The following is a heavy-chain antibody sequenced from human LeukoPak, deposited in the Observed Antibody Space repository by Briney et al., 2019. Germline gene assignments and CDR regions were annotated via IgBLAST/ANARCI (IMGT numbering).Heavy chain of an antibody. Sequence: GESLKISCKGSGYRFTSYWIAWVRQMPGKGLEWVGIICPGDSDTRYSPSFQGQVTISADKSISTAYLQWSSLKASDTAMYYCARQGAAASQFDPWGQGTLVTVSS. J-gene: IGHJ5*02. CDR1: GYRFTSYW. CDR2: ICPGDSDT. CDR3: ARQGAAASQFDP. V-gene: IGHV5-51*01. D-gene: IGHD6-13*01.